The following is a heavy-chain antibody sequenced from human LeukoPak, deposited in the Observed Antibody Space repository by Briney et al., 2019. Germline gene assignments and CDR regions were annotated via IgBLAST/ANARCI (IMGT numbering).Heavy chain of an antibody. CDR2: IYYSGST. CDR3: ARSPWSYDVDYYYGMDV. D-gene: IGHD1-26*01. V-gene: IGHV4-30-4*01. J-gene: IGHJ6*01. CDR1: GGSISSGDYY. Sequence: SQTLSLTCTVSGGSISSGDYYWSWIRQPPGRGLEWIGYIYYSGSTYYNPSLKSRVTISVDTSKNQFSLKLSSVTAADAAVYYCARSPWSYDVDYYYGMDVWGQGTTVTVSS.